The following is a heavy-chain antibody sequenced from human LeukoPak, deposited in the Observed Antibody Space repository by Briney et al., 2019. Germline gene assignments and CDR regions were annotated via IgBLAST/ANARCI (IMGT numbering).Heavy chain of an antibody. V-gene: IGHV1-24*01. D-gene: IGHD6-13*01. CDR2: FDPEDGET. Sequence: ASVKVSCKVSGYTLTELSMHWVRQAPGKGLEWMGGFDPEDGETIYAQKFQGRVTMTEDTSTDTAYMELSSLRSEDTAVYYCATVPLVAPRPGYIISLHYWGQGTLVTVSS. J-gene: IGHJ4*02. CDR1: GYTLTELS. CDR3: ATVPLVAPRPGYIISLHY.